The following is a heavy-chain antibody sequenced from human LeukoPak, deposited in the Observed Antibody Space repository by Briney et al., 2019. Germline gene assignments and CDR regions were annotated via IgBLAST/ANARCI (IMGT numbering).Heavy chain of an antibody. CDR1: GFTFSTYA. Sequence: GGSLRLSCAASGFTFSTYAMGWVRQAPGKGLEWVGRIKSKTDGGTTDYAAPVKGSFTISRDDSKNTLYLQMNSLKTENTAVYYCTTGLSGLSWGFYYNYYMDVWGKGTTVTVSS. D-gene: IGHD3-16*01. CDR3: TTGLSGLSWGFYYNYYMDV. J-gene: IGHJ6*03. CDR2: IKSKTDGGTT. V-gene: IGHV3-15*01.